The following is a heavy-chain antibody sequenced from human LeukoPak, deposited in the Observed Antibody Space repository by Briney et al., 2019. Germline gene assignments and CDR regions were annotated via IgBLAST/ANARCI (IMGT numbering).Heavy chain of an antibody. V-gene: IGHV3-30-3*01. J-gene: IGHJ3*02. CDR1: GFTFSSYA. Sequence: GGSLRLSCAASGFTFSSYAMYWVRQAPGKGLEWVAVISYDGSNKYYADSVKGRFTISRDNSKNTLYLQMNSLRAEDTAVYYCARDRLPYGGNPNYDAFDIWGQGTMVTVSS. D-gene: IGHD4-23*01. CDR2: ISYDGSNK. CDR3: ARDRLPYGGNPNYDAFDI.